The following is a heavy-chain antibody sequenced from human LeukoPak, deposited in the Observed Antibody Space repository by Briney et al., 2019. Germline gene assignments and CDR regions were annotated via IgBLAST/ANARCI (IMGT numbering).Heavy chain of an antibody. D-gene: IGHD3-16*01. CDR3: AKDSPVLGIVFAS. CDR2: ITAGGGNK. CDR1: GFTFSTYS. J-gene: IGHJ4*02. V-gene: IGHV3-23*01. Sequence: GGSLRLSCAASGFTFSTYSMSWVRQAPGKGLEWVSTITAGGGNKDYADSVKGRFTISRDNSKNTVYLHMNSLRAEDTAVYYCAKDSPVLGIVFASGGRGPLVTVS.